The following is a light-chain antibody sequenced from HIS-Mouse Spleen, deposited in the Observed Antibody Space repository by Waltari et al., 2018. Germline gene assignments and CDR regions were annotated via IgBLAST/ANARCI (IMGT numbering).Light chain of an antibody. J-gene: IGLJ2*01. Sequence: SYALTQPPPVSVSPGQTARITCPGDALPQKYAYWYQQKSGQAPVLVIYGKNNRPSGIPDRFSGSSSGNTASLTITGAQAEDEADYYCNSRDSSGNHLRVFGGGTKLTVL. CDR1: ALPQKY. V-gene: IGLV3-19*01. CDR3: NSRDSSGNHLRV. CDR2: GKN.